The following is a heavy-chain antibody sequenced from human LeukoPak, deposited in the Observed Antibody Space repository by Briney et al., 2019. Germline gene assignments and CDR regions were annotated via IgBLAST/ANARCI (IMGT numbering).Heavy chain of an antibody. J-gene: IGHJ4*02. Sequence: SVKVSCKASGYTFTGYYMHWVRQAPGQGLEWMGGIIPIFGTANYAQKFQGRVTITADESTSTAYMELSSLRSEDTAVYYCAANYYDSSGYYYENDYWGQGTLVTVSS. CDR2: IIPIFGTA. V-gene: IGHV1-69*13. CDR1: GYTFTGYY. D-gene: IGHD3-22*01. CDR3: AANYYDSSGYYYENDY.